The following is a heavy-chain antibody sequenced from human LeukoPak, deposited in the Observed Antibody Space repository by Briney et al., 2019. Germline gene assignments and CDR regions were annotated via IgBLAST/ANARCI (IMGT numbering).Heavy chain of an antibody. Sequence: GGSLRLSCAASGLTFSNYSMNWVRQAPGKGLEWVSGITGRGEHIFYAGSVKGRFTISRDNSKNTLYLQMNSLRAEDTAVYYCAKDRRLAAFDYGGQGTLVTVSS. J-gene: IGHJ4*02. D-gene: IGHD6-25*01. V-gene: IGHV3-23*01. CDR3: AKDRRLAAFDY. CDR2: ITGRGEHI. CDR1: GLTFSNYS.